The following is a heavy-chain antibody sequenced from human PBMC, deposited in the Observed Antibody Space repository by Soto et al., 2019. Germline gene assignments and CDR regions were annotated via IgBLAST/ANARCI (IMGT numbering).Heavy chain of an antibody. CDR3: ARSGDNYNRLDY. Sequence: PGGSLRLSCEGSGLTCSDYYISWIRQAPGKGLEWISYSSNSGTFSRYADSVKGRFSISRDNTKNLLYLQMNSLRAEDTAVYYCARSGDNYNRLDYWGQGTPVTVSS. D-gene: IGHD1-1*01. CDR1: GLTCSDYY. J-gene: IGHJ4*02. V-gene: IGHV3-11*06. CDR2: SSNSGTFS.